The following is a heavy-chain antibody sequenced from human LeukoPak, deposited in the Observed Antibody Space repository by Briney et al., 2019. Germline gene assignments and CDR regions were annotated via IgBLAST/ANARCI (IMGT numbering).Heavy chain of an antibody. Sequence: ASVKASCKASGGTFSSYAISWVRQAPGQGLEWMGGIIPIFGTANYAQKFQGRVTITADESTSTAYMELSSLRSEDTAVYYCARAHYYGSGSYPFDYWGQGTLVTVSS. CDR3: ARAHYYGSGSYPFDY. CDR2: IIPIFGTA. V-gene: IGHV1-69*13. CDR1: GGTFSSYA. D-gene: IGHD3-10*01. J-gene: IGHJ4*02.